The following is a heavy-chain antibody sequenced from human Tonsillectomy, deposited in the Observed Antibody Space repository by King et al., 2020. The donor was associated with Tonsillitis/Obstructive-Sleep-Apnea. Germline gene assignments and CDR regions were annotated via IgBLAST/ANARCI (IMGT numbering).Heavy chain of an antibody. J-gene: IGHJ5*02. CDR1: GYTFTSYG. CDR3: AGGNGVPDAFNWCDP. Sequence: VQLVESGAEVKKPGASVKVSCKASGYTFTSYGISWVRQAPGQGLEWMGWISAYNGNTNYAQKVQGRVTMTTDTYTSTAYMELRSLRSDDTAVYYCAGGNGVPDAFNWCDPWGQGTLVTVSS. V-gene: IGHV1-18*01. D-gene: IGHD2-2*01. CDR2: ISAYNGNT.